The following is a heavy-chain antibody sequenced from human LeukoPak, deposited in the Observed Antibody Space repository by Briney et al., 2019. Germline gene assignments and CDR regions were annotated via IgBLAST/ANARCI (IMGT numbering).Heavy chain of an antibody. D-gene: IGHD1-20*01. CDR3: ARDGITGYYYYYGMDV. Sequence: GGPLRLSCAGSGFSFNNYAMYWVRQAPGKGLEWVSVIYSGGSTYYADSVKGRFTISLDNSKNTLYLQMNSLRAEDTAVYYCARDGITGYYYYYGMDVWGQGTTVTVSS. V-gene: IGHV3-66*01. J-gene: IGHJ6*02. CDR1: GFSFNNYA. CDR2: IYSGGST.